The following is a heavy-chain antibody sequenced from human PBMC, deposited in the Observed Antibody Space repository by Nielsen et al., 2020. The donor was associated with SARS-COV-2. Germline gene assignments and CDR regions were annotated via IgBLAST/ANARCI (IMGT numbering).Heavy chain of an antibody. CDR2: IYYSGST. D-gene: IGHD6-19*01. V-gene: IGHV4-59*08. J-gene: IGHJ1*01. Sequence: LRLSCTVSGGSISSYYWSWIRQPPGKGLEWIGYIYYSGSTNYNPSLKSRVTISVDTSKNQFSLKLSSVTAADTAVYYCARYVAGTSEYFQHWGQGTLVTVSS. CDR1: GGSISSYY. CDR3: ARYVAGTSEYFQH.